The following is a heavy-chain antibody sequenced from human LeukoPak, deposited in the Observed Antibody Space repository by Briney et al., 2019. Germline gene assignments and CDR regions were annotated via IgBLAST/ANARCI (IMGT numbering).Heavy chain of an antibody. CDR1: GGSISSSSYY. J-gene: IGHJ4*02. D-gene: IGHD3-9*01. V-gene: IGHV4-39*02. Sequence: SETLSLTCTVSGGSISSSSYYWGWIRQPPGKGLEWIGSIYYSGSTYYNPSLKSRVTISVDTSKNQFSLKLSSVTAADTAVYYCARDPPYYDILTGYSRAYYFDYWGQGTLVTVSS. CDR3: ARDPPYYDILTGYSRAYYFDY. CDR2: IYYSGST.